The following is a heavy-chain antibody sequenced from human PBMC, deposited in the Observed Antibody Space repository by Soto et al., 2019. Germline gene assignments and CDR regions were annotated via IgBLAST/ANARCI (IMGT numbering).Heavy chain of an antibody. V-gene: IGHV1-46*01. Sequence: ASVKVSCKASGYTFTSYYMHWVRQAPGQGLEWMGIINPSGGSTSYAQKFQGRVTMTRDTSTSTVYMELSSLRSEDTAVYYCARDDYSNYGYYYYGMDVWGQGTTVTVS. CDR2: INPSGGST. CDR1: GYTFTSYY. J-gene: IGHJ6*02. CDR3: ARDDYSNYGYYYYGMDV. D-gene: IGHD4-4*01.